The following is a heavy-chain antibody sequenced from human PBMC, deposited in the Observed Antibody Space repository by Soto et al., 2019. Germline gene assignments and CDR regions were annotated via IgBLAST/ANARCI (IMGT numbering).Heavy chain of an antibody. CDR2: ISGSGGST. CDR3: AKDLPSGYYDFWSGYSDY. Sequence: GGSLRLSCAASGFTFSSYAMSWVRQAPGKGLEWVSAISGSGGSTYYADSVKGRFTISRDNSKNTLYLQMNSLRAEDTAVYYCAKDLPSGYYDFWSGYSDYWGQGTLVTVSS. D-gene: IGHD3-3*01. V-gene: IGHV3-23*01. J-gene: IGHJ4*02. CDR1: GFTFSSYA.